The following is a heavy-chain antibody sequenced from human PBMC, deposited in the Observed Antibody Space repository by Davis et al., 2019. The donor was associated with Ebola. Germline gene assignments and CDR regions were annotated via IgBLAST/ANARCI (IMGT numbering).Heavy chain of an antibody. CDR1: GFTFSSYS. CDR3: AKDDSWLSCSATTCYTGGPDY. CDR2: ISSSSSYI. V-gene: IGHV3-21*01. J-gene: IGHJ4*02. Sequence: PGGSLRLSCAASGFTFSSYSMNWVRQAPGKGLEWVSSISSSSSYIYYADSVKGRFTISKDKSKNTLYFQVNSLRPEDTAVYYCAKDDSWLSCSATTCYTGGPDYWGQGTLVTVSS. D-gene: IGHD2-15*01.